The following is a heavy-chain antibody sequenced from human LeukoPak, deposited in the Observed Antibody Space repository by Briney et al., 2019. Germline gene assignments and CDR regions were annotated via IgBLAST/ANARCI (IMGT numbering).Heavy chain of an antibody. J-gene: IGHJ4*02. CDR3: AREYSSSSGRAFDY. D-gene: IGHD6-6*01. Sequence: PGGSLRLSCAASGFTFSSYWMNWVREAAGKGLGWGSRISPDGSSRTYADSGKGRFIISRDNAQNTVYLQMSSLRVEDTAVYYCAREYSSSSGRAFDYWGQGTLVTASS. CDR2: ISPDGSSR. CDR1: GFTFSSYW. V-gene: IGHV3-74*01.